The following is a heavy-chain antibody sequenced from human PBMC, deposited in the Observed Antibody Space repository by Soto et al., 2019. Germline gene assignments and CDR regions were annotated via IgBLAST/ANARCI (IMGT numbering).Heavy chain of an antibody. V-gene: IGHV1-46*01. CDR2: LNPTAGRT. Sequence: QVQLVQSAAEVRKPGASVKVSCRTSGYTFTTYLMHWVRQAPGQGPEWMGILNPTAGRTSYSQKFQGRVTMTSDASTSTAYMELTGLRSDDTAVYYCARALRGGLIVVTPGYWGQGTLVTVSS. J-gene: IGHJ4*02. CDR3: ARALRGGLIVVTPGY. CDR1: GYTFTTYL. D-gene: IGHD2-15*01.